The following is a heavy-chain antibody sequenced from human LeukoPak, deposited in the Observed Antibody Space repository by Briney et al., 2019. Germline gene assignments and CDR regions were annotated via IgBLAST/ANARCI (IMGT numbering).Heavy chain of an antibody. CDR1: VDSITIGSYF. CDR2: MQTIGNT. CDR3: ARGLSNAWEVQAY. D-gene: IGHD1-26*01. Sequence: SQTLSLTCTVSVDSITIGSYFWTWIRQPAGKGLELLGRMQTIGNTNYNPSLKSRVAISIDTSKNQFSLQLSSVTAADTAVYYCARGLSNAWEVQAYWGQGTLVTVSS. J-gene: IGHJ4*02. V-gene: IGHV4-61*02.